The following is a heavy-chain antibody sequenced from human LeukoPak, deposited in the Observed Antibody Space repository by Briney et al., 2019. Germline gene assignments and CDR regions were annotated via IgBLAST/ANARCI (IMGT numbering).Heavy chain of an antibody. D-gene: IGHD2-2*01. CDR3: ARDTRRRIYCSSTSCPHPYYYYGMDV. CDR1: GYTFTSYG. Sequence: GASVNVSCKASGYTFTSYGISWVRQAPGQGLEWMGWISAYNGTTNYAQKLQGRVTMTTDTSTSTAYMELRSLRSDDTAVYYCARDTRRRIYCSSTSCPHPYYYYGMDVWGQGTTVTVSS. J-gene: IGHJ6*02. CDR2: ISAYNGTT. V-gene: IGHV1-18*01.